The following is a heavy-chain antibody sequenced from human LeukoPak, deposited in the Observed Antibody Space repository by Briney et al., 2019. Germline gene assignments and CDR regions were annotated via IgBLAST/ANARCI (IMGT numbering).Heavy chain of an antibody. D-gene: IGHD4-11*01. V-gene: IGHV4-4*09. Sequence: SETLSLTRTVSGGSISSYYWSWIRQPPGKGLEWIGYIYTSGSTNYNPSLKSRVTISVDTSKNQFSLKLSSVTAADTAVYYCARLHQFWFDPWGQGTLVTVSS. J-gene: IGHJ5*02. CDR2: IYTSGST. CDR3: ARLHQFWFDP. CDR1: GGSISSYY.